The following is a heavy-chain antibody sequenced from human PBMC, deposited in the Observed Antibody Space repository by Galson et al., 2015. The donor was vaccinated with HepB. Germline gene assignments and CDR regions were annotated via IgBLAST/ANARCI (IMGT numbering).Heavy chain of an antibody. V-gene: IGHV3-23*01. CDR3: AKDREYNYPRGIDF. D-gene: IGHD5-18*01. CDR2: ISGDSGRT. CDR1: GFSFSSYA. Sequence: SLRLSCAASGFSFSSYAMNWVRQTPGKGLEWVSSISGDSGRTYYSDSVKGRFSISRDSSTQFLQMNSLRAEDTAIYYCAKDREYNYPRGIDFWGQGTLVTVSS. J-gene: IGHJ4*02.